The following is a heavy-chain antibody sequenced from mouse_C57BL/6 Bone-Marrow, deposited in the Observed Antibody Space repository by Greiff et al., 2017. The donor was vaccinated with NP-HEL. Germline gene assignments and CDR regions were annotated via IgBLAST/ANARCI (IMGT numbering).Heavy chain of an antibody. V-gene: IGHV1-74*01. J-gene: IGHJ1*03. CDR2: IHPSDSDT. CDR1: GYTFTSYW. CDR3: AMGTNWDPYWYFDV. Sequence: QVQLQHPGAELLKPGASVKVSCKASGYTFTSYWMHGVKQRPGQGLEWIGRIHPSDSDTNYNQKFKGKATLTVDKSSSTAYMQLSSLTSEDSAVYYCAMGTNWDPYWYFDVWGTGTTVTVSS. D-gene: IGHD4-1*01.